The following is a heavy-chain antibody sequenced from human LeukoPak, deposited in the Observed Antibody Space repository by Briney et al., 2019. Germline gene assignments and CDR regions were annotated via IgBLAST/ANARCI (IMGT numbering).Heavy chain of an antibody. D-gene: IGHD3-10*01. V-gene: IGHV4-34*01. J-gene: IGHJ4*02. CDR2: INHSGST. Sequence: SETLSLTCAVYGGSFSGYYWSWIRQPPGKGLEWIGEINHSGSTNYNPSLKSRVTISVDTSKNQFSLKLSSVTAADTAVYYCARGRTMVRGVIPDYWGQGTLVTVSS. CDR3: ARGRTMVRGVIPDY. CDR1: GGSFSGYY.